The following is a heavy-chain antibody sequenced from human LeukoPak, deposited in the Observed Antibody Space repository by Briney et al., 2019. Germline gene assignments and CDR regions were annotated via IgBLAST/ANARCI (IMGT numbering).Heavy chain of an antibody. CDR3: ARSRAFNSGAFDP. CDR2: IYNGVNT. V-gene: IGHV4-61*01. D-gene: IGHD1-26*01. Sequence: SETPSLTCTVSGASVSSASYWSWIRQPPGKGVEWIAHIYNGVNTIYNPSLKSRVTISVDTSKNQFSLRLNSVTAADTAVYYCARSRAFNSGAFDPWGQGILVTVSS. J-gene: IGHJ5*02. CDR1: GASVSSASY.